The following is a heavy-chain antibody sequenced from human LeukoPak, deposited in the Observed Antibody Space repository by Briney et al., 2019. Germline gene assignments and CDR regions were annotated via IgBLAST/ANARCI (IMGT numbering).Heavy chain of an antibody. V-gene: IGHV3-21*01. CDR3: ARAGYCSSTSCYMGSSDY. J-gene: IGHJ4*02. D-gene: IGHD2-2*02. Sequence: PGGSLRLSCAASGFSFSSYSMNWVRQAPGKGLEWVSSMSTSSSYIYYADSVKGRFTISRDNAKNSLYLQMNSLRAGDTAVYYCARAGYCSSTSCYMGSSDYWGQGTLVTVSS. CDR2: MSTSSSYI. CDR1: GFSFSSYS.